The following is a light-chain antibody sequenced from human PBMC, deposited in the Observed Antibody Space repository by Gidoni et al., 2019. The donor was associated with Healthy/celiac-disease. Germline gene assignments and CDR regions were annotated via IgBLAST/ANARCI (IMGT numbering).Light chain of an antibody. J-gene: IGKJ4*01. CDR2: LGS. V-gene: IGKV2-28*01. CDR1: QSLLHSNGYNY. Sequence: DLVMTQSPLSLPVTPGEPASISCRSSQSLLHSNGYNYLDWYLQKPGQSPQLLIYLGSNRASGVPARFSGSGSGTDFTLKISRVEAEDVGVYYCMQALQTRYFGGGTKVEIK. CDR3: MQALQTRY.